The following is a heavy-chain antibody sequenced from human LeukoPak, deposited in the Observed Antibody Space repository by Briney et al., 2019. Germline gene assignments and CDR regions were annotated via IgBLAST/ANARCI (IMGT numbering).Heavy chain of an antibody. CDR2: ISGDGGRT. CDR1: GFTFDDYV. J-gene: IGHJ4*02. V-gene: IGHV3-43*02. CDR3: AKFGGNGRSRGPFFDY. Sequence: GGSLRLSCAASGFTFDDYVMHWVRQAPGKGLEWVSLISGDGGRTYYAHSVKGRFTISRDSSENTLYLQMSSLRTEDTALYYCAKFGGNGRSRGPFFDYWGQGTLVTVSS. D-gene: IGHD3-3*01.